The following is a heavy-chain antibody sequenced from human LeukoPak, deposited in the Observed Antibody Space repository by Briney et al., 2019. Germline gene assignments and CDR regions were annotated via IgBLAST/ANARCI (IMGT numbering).Heavy chain of an antibody. D-gene: IGHD1-26*01. V-gene: IGHV3-74*01. J-gene: IGHJ5*02. CDR3: ARGEVGATGWFDP. CDR1: GFTFSSYW. CDR2: INSDGSST. Sequence: GGSLRLSCAASGFTFSSYWMHWVRQAPGKGLVWVSRINSDGSSTSYADSVKGRSTISRDDAKNTLYLQMNSLRAEDTAVYYCARGEVGATGWFDPWGQGTLVTVSS.